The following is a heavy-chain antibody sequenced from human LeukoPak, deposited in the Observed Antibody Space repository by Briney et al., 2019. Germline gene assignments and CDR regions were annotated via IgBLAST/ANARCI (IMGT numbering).Heavy chain of an antibody. J-gene: IGHJ4*02. V-gene: IGHV3-30-3*01. CDR1: GFTFSSYA. CDR3: ARDSSDIVADYYFDY. D-gene: IGHD5-12*01. CDR2: ISYDGSSK. Sequence: TGGSLRLSCAASGFTFSSYAMHWVRQAPGKGLEWVAVISYDGSSKDYADSVTGRFTISRDNSKNTLYVQMNSLRAEDTALYYCARDSSDIVADYYFDYWGQGTLVTVSS.